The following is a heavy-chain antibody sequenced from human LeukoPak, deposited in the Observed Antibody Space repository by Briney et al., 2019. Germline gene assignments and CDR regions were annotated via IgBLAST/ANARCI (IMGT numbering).Heavy chain of an antibody. V-gene: IGHV3-23*01. D-gene: IGHD3-10*01. J-gene: IGHJ4*02. CDR2: ISAGT. Sequence: PGGSLRLSCAASGFTLSDYALSWVRQAPGKGLEWVSGISAGTYDADSVRGRFTISRDNSKNTLYLQMNSLRAEDTAVYYCIPFRGVMDYWGQGTLVTVSS. CDR3: IPFRGVMDY. CDR1: GFTLSDYA.